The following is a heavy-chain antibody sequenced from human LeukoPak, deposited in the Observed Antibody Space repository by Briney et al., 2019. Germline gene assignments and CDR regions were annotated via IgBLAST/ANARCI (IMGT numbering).Heavy chain of an antibody. CDR2: IYTSGST. J-gene: IGHJ4*02. CDR3: ARSYDSSGYYRNFDY. V-gene: IGHV4-39*07. Sequence: SETLSLTCTVSSGSISTSNYYWGWVRQPPGKALEWIGRIYTSGSTNYNPSLKSRVTISVDTSKNQFSLKLSSVTAADTAVYYCARSYDSSGYYRNFDYWGQGTLVTVSS. CDR1: SGSISTSNYY. D-gene: IGHD3-22*01.